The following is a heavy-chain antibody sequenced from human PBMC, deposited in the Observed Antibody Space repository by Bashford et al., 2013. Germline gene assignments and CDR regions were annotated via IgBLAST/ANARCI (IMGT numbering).Heavy chain of an antibody. J-gene: IGHJ4*03. V-gene: IGHV4-59*01. D-gene: IGHD6-13*01. Sequence: SETLSLTCSISGGSISRYYWSWIRQPPGKGLEWIGYIHDSGSTNYNPSLKSRVTISIDTSTNQFSLKLSSVTAADTAVYYCARAKAAAGRFYFDYVGPGTLVTVS. CDR3: ARAKAAAGRFYFDY. CDR2: IHDSGST. CDR1: GGSISRYY.